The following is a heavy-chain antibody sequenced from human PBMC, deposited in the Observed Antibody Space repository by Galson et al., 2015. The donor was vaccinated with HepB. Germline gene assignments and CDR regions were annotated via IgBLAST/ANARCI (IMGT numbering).Heavy chain of an antibody. Sequence: QVQLQESGPGLVKPSETLSLTCTVSGGSIRTTTYYWGWIRQPPGKGLEWIGTFYYSASTSYNPSLKSRVTISLDTSKNQFSLKLTSATAADTAVYFCARKGPGTAMLNFAYWGQGTLVTVSS. J-gene: IGHJ4*02. CDR3: ARKGPGTAMLNFAY. CDR2: FYYSAST. CDR1: GGSIRTTTYY. D-gene: IGHD5-18*01. V-gene: IGHV4-39*01.